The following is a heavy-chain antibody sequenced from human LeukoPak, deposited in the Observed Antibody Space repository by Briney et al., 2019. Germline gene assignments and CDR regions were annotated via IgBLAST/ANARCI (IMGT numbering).Heavy chain of an antibody. CDR1: EFTFSSYW. CDR3: ARDNAYMFDY. CDR2: INTDGRTT. J-gene: IGHJ4*02. Sequence: GGSLRLSCAASEFTFSSYWMNWVRQAPGKGLVWVSHINTDGRTTTYADSVKGRFTVSRDNAKNTLYLEINRLRAEDTAVYYCARDNAYMFDYWGQGTQVTVSS. D-gene: IGHD2-2*01. V-gene: IGHV3-74*01.